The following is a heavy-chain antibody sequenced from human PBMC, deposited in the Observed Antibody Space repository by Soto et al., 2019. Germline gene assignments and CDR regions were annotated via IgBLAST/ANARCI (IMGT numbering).Heavy chain of an antibody. CDR1: GGSISSYY. J-gene: IGHJ4*02. CDR3: ARQNGYYYDSSGYDYFDY. V-gene: IGHV4-59*08. D-gene: IGHD3-22*01. Sequence: SETLSLTCTVSGGSISSYYWSWIRQPPGKGLEWIGYIYYSGSTNYNPSLKSRVTISVDTSKNQFSLKLSSVTAADTAVYYCARQNGYYYDSSGYDYFDYWGQGTLVTVS. CDR2: IYYSGST.